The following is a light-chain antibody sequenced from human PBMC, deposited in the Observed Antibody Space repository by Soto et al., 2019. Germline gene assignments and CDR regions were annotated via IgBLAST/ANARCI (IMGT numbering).Light chain of an antibody. J-gene: IGKJ1*01. CDR1: QSVSSSF. V-gene: IGKV3-20*01. CDR3: LQYGSSPT. CDR2: GAS. Sequence: EIVLTQSPGTLSLSPGERATLSCRASQSVSSSFLAWYQQQPGQAPSLLIYGASRRATGIPDRFSGSGSRTDFTLTISRLEPEDFAVYFCLQYGSSPTFGQGTKVEIK.